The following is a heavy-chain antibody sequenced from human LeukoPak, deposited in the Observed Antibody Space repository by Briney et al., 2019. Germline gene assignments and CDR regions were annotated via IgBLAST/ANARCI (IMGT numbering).Heavy chain of an antibody. CDR2: INSDGSST. Sequence: GGSLRLSCAASGFTFSNNAMSWVRQAPGKGLVWVSRINSDGSSTSYADSVKGRFTISRDNAKNTLYLQMNSLRAEDTAVYHCARDRGGSAFDILGQGTMVTVSS. V-gene: IGHV3-74*01. CDR3: ARDRGGSAFDI. D-gene: IGHD3-10*01. CDR1: GFTFSNNA. J-gene: IGHJ3*02.